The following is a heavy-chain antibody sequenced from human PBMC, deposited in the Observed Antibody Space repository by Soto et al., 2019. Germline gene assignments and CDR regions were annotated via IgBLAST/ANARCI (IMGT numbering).Heavy chain of an antibody. CDR3: AESITGTAYVPSSSYPSDYYYMDV. V-gene: IGHV3-66*01. CDR1: GFTVSSNY. J-gene: IGHJ6*03. CDR2: IYSGGST. Sequence: GGSLRLSCAASGFTVSSNYMSWVRQAPGKGLEWVSVIYSGGSTYYADSVKGRFTISRDNSKNTLYLQMNSLRAEDTAVYYCAESITGTAYVPSSSYPSDYYYMDVWGKGTTVTVSS. D-gene: IGHD1-7*01.